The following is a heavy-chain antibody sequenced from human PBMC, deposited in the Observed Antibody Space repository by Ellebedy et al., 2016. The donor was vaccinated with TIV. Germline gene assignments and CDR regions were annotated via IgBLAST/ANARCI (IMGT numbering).Heavy chain of an antibody. D-gene: IGHD3-22*01. CDR3: ARDYPYYETGNY. Sequence: AASVKVSCKASGYTFTSYGINWVRQAPGQGLEWMGWTSADNSDTYYAQTLQGRLTMTTDTSTSTAYMELRRLGSDDTAVYYCARDYPYYETGNYWGQGTLVTVSS. J-gene: IGHJ4*02. CDR2: TSADNSDT. V-gene: IGHV1-18*01. CDR1: GYTFTSYG.